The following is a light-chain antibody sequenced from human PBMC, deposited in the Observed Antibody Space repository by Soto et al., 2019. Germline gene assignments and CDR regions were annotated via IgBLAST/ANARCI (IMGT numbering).Light chain of an antibody. Sequence: IQLTQSPSSLSASVGDRVSISCRASQGNNTFVAWYQQKSGKAPKLLIYGASTLQSGVPSRFSGSGSGTEFTLTISGLQPEDFASYFCLQVYSFPRTFGLGTKVEI. J-gene: IGKJ1*01. CDR3: LQVYSFPRT. V-gene: IGKV1-9*01. CDR2: GAS. CDR1: QGNNTF.